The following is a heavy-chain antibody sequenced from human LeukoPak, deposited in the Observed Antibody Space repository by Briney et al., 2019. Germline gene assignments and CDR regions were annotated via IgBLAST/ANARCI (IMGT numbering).Heavy chain of an antibody. Sequence: RASETLSLTCTVSGGSISSYYWSWIRQPPGKGLEWIGYIYYSGSTNYNPSLKSRVTISVDTSKNQFSLKLSSVTAAGTAVYYCAREVRTSSWYVADWFDPWGQGTLVTVSS. CDR3: AREVRTSSWYVADWFDP. J-gene: IGHJ5*02. D-gene: IGHD6-13*01. V-gene: IGHV4-59*12. CDR2: IYYSGST. CDR1: GGSISSYY.